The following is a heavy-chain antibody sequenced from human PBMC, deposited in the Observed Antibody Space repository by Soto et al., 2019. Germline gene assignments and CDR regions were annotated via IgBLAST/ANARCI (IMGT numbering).Heavy chain of an antibody. Sequence: SETLPLTCTVSGGSISSYYWSWIRQPPGKGLEWNGYIYYSGSTNYNPSLKSRVTISVDTSKNQFSLKLSSVTAADTAVYYCARAAPGIVGATTVDYWGQGTLVTVSS. CDR1: GGSISSYY. D-gene: IGHD1-26*01. CDR3: ARAAPGIVGATTVDY. V-gene: IGHV4-59*01. J-gene: IGHJ4*02. CDR2: IYYSGST.